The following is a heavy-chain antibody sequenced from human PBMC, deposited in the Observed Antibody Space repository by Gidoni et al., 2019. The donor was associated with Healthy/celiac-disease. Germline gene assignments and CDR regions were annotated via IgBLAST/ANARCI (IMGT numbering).Heavy chain of an antibody. D-gene: IGHD3-10*01. J-gene: IGHJ5*02. Sequence: EVQLVESGGGLVQPGGSLRLSCAASGFTFSSYWMSWVRQAPGKGLEWVANIKQDGSEKYYVDSVKGRFTISRDNAKNSLYLQMNSLRAEDTAVYYCASPVGEETNWFDPWGQGTLVTVSS. CDR3: ASPVGEETNWFDP. CDR2: IKQDGSEK. CDR1: GFTFSSYW. V-gene: IGHV3-7*01.